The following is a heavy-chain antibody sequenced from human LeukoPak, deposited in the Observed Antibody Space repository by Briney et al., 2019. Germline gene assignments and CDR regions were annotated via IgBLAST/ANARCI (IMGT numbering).Heavy chain of an antibody. CDR3: AKDLARWLGAFDI. CDR2: ISGSGGST. Sequence: PAGGSLRLSCAASGFTFSSYAMSWVRQAPGKGLEWVSAISGSGGSTYYADSAKGRFTISRDNSKNTLYLQMNSLRGEDTAVYYCAKDLARWLGAFDIWGQGTMVTVSS. D-gene: IGHD5-12*01. J-gene: IGHJ3*02. V-gene: IGHV3-23*01. CDR1: GFTFSSYA.